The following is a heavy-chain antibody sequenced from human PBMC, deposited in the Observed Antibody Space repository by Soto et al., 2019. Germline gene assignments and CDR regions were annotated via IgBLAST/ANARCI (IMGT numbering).Heavy chain of an antibody. D-gene: IGHD2-15*01. V-gene: IGHV3-23*01. J-gene: IGHJ4*02. Sequence: EVQLLESGGGLVQPGGSLRLSCAASGFTFSSYAMSWVRQAPGKGLEWVSAISGSGGSTYYADSVKGRFTISRDNSKNTLYLQMNSLRAEDTAVYYCAKGGGGGDIVVVVAAFFDYWGQGTLVTVSS. CDR1: GFTFSSYA. CDR2: ISGSGGST. CDR3: AKGGGGGDIVVVVAAFFDY.